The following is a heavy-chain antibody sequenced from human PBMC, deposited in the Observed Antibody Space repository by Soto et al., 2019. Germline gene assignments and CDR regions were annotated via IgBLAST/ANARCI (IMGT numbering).Heavy chain of an antibody. V-gene: IGHV4-59*01. Sequence: QVQLQESGPGLVKPSETLSLTCTVSGGSISSYYWSWIRQPPGKGLEWIGYSYYSGSTNYNPALKSRVTISVDTSKNQFSLKLSSVTAADTAVYYCARLDGSYYYHWGQGTLVTVSS. CDR3: ARLDGSYYYH. CDR2: SYYSGST. J-gene: IGHJ5*02. D-gene: IGHD3-10*01. CDR1: GGSISSYY.